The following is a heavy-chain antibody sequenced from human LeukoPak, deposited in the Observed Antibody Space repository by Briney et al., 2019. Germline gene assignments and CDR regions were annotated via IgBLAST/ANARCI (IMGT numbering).Heavy chain of an antibody. Sequence: SETLSLTCIVSGGSISSSGYSWSWIRQHPGKGLEWIGYIYHTGSTYYNPSLKSRVTISVDTSKNQFSLNLSSVTAADTAVYYCARERYCSSSSCSNWFDPWGQGTLVTVSS. CDR3: ARERYCSSSSCSNWFDP. V-gene: IGHV4-31*03. CDR2: IYHTGST. J-gene: IGHJ5*02. D-gene: IGHD2-2*01. CDR1: GGSISSSGYS.